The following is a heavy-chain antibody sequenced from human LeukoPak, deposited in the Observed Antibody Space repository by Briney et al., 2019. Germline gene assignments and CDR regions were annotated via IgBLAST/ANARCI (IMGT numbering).Heavy chain of an antibody. V-gene: IGHV4-34*01. J-gene: IGHJ5*02. CDR2: INHSGST. CDR1: GGSFSGYY. Sequence: KPSETLSLTCTVYGGSFSGYYWSWIRQPPGKGLEWIGEINHSGSTNYNPSLKSRVTISVDRSKNQFSLSLSSVTAADTAVYYCARLKRAWFDPWGQGTLVTVSS. CDR3: ARLKRAWFDP. D-gene: IGHD5-24*01.